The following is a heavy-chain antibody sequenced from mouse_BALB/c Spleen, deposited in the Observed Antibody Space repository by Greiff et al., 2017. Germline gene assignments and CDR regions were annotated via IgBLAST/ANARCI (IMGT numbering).Heavy chain of an antibody. CDR2: IDPENGDT. V-gene: IGHV14-4*02. J-gene: IGHJ4*01. Sequence: EVKLQQSGAELVRSGASVKLSCTASGFNIKDYYMHWVKQRPEQGLEWIGWIDPENGDTEYAPKFQGKATMTADTSSNTAYLQLSSLTSEDTAVYYCRGQLGLRGRMDYWGQGTSVTVSS. CDR3: RGQLGLRGRMDY. D-gene: IGHD3-2*01. CDR1: GFNIKDYY.